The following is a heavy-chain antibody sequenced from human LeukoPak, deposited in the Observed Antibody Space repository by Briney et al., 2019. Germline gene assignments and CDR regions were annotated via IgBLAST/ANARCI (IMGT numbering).Heavy chain of an antibody. CDR1: GYTFTSYG. CDR3: ARGHYDFWSGYLKHAFDI. D-gene: IGHD3-3*01. CDR2: MNPNSGNT. V-gene: IGHV1-8*03. J-gene: IGHJ3*02. Sequence: ASVKVSCKASGYTFTSYGISWVRQAAGQGLEWMGWMNPNSGNTGYAQKFQGRVTITRNTSISTAYMELSSLRSEDTAVYYCARGHYDFWSGYLKHAFDIWGQGTMVTVSS.